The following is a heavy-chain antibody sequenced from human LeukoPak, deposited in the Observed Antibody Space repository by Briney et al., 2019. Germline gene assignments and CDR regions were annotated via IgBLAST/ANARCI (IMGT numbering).Heavy chain of an antibody. D-gene: IGHD6-13*01. CDR1: GFTFSSYG. CDR3: AKDGGAAYSSSGIDY. V-gene: IGHV3-30*18. Sequence: PGGSLRLSCAASGFTFSSYGMHWVRQAPGKGLEWVAVISYDGSNKYYADSVKGRFTISRDNSRNTLYLQMNSLRAEDTAVYYCAKDGGAAYSSSGIDYWGQGTLVTVSS. J-gene: IGHJ4*02. CDR2: ISYDGSNK.